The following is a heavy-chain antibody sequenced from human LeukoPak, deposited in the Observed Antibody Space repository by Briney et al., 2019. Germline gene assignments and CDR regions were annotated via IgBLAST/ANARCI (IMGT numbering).Heavy chain of an antibody. Sequence: ASVKVSCKASGYTFTGYYMHWVRQAPGQGLEWMGWINPDSGGTNNAQKFQGRVTMTRDTSVSTAYMELNRLRSDDTGVYYCARDTTMITYWFDPWGQGTLVTVSS. CDR2: INPDSGGT. CDR3: ARDTTMITYWFDP. V-gene: IGHV1-2*02. J-gene: IGHJ5*02. D-gene: IGHD3-16*01. CDR1: GYTFTGYY.